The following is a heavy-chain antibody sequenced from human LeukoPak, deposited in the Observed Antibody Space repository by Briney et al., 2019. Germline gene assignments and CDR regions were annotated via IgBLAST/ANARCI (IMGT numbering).Heavy chain of an antibody. Sequence: GGSLILSCAASGFTFSSYDMHWVRQATGKGLEWVSAITTRGDTYYSGSVKGRFTISRENAKNSLYLQMNSLRAGDTAVYYCARGLYSSGWYVPELDYWGQGTLVAVSS. V-gene: IGHV3-13*04. CDR1: GFTFSSYD. CDR2: ITTRGDT. J-gene: IGHJ4*02. CDR3: ARGLYSSGWYVPELDY. D-gene: IGHD6-19*01.